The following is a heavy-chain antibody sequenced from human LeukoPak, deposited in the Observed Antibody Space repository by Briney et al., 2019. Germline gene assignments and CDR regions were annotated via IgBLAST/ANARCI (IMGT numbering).Heavy chain of an antibody. CDR1: GGSFSGYY. J-gene: IGHJ5*02. D-gene: IGHD3-10*01. V-gene: IGHV4-34*01. Sequence: SETLSLTCAVYGGSFSGYYWSWIRQPPGKGLEWIGEINHSGSTNYNPSLKSRVTISVDTSKNQFSLKLSSATAADTAVYYCAGHLRRVYGSGSYGWFDPWGQGTLVTVSS. CDR2: INHSGST. CDR3: AGHLRRVYGSGSYGWFDP.